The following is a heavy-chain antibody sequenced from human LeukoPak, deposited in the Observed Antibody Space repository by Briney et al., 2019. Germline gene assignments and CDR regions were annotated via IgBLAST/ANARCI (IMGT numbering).Heavy chain of an antibody. CDR3: ARIFAYYMDV. D-gene: IGHD3-3*01. V-gene: IGHV4-39*01. Sequence: LEWIGSIYYSGSTYYNPSLKSRVTISVDTSKNQFSLKLSSVTAADTAVYYCARIFAYYMDVWGKGTTVTVSS. CDR2: IYYSGST. J-gene: IGHJ6*03.